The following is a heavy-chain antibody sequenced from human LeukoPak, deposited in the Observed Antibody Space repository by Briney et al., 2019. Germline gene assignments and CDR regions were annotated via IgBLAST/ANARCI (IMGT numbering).Heavy chain of an antibody. CDR1: GYTFIGDY. J-gene: IGHJ4*02. CDR2: INPDSGDT. D-gene: IGHD5-18*01. Sequence: ASVKVSCKASGYTFIGDYMHWMRQAPGQGLEWMGWINPDSGDTKYAQKFQGRVTMNRDTSISTAYMDLSRLTSDDTAVYYCARDRGYGYGNYSDYWGQGTLVTVSS. CDR3: ARDRGYGYGNYSDY. V-gene: IGHV1-2*02.